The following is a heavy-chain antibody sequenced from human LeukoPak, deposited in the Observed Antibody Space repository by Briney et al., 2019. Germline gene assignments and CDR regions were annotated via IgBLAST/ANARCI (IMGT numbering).Heavy chain of an antibody. CDR1: GFTLSNAW. V-gene: IGHV3-15*01. D-gene: IGHD2-15*01. CDR3: TTDTLRGYCSGGSCYSKH. Sequence: GGSLRLSCAASGFTLSNAWMSWVRQAPGKGRDWLGGIKSKPDGGTTDYAAPVKGRFTISRDDSKNTLYLQMNSLKTEDTAVYYCTTDTLRGYCSGGSCYSKHWGQGTLVTVSS. J-gene: IGHJ4*02. CDR2: IKSKPDGGTT.